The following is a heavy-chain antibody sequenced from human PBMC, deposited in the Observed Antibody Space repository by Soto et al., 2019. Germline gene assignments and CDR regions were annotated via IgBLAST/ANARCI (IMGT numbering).Heavy chain of an antibody. D-gene: IGHD3-16*01. CDR3: ARDSRWFGGMDV. J-gene: IGHJ6*02. CDR1: GFSVTSSY. Sequence: EVQLVESGGGLVQPGGSLRLSCAVSGFSVTSSYMYMTWVRQAPGKGLEWVSVINSGGSTYYAESVKGRFTISTDKSRNTVYLQMNSQRVEDTAVYYCARDSRWFGGMDVWCQGTTVTVSS. V-gene: IGHV3-53*04. CDR2: INSGGST.